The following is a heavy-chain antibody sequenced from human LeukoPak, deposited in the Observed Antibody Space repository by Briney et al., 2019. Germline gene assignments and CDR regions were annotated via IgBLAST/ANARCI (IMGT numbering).Heavy chain of an antibody. D-gene: IGHD1-26*01. Sequence: ASVKVSCKASGGTFSSYAISWVRQAPGQGLEWMGRIIPIFGTANYAQKFQGRVTITTDESTSTAYMELSSLRSEDTAVYYCASFPRGATGAFDIWGQGTMVTVSS. CDR2: IIPIFGTA. J-gene: IGHJ3*02. V-gene: IGHV1-69*05. CDR1: GGTFSSYA. CDR3: ASFPRGATGAFDI.